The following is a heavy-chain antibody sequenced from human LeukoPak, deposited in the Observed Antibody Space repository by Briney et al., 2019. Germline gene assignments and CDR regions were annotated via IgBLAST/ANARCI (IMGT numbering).Heavy chain of an antibody. CDR3: ARDCEGSGSYSYFDY. D-gene: IGHD1-26*01. V-gene: IGHV1-2*02. J-gene: IGHJ4*02. CDR1: GCTFTGYY. Sequence: ASVKVSCKASGCTFTGYYMHWVRQAPGQGLEWMGWINPNSGGTNYAQKFQGRVTMTRDTSISTAYMELSRLSSDDTAVYYCARDCEGSGSYSYFDYWGQGTLVTVSS. CDR2: INPNSGGT.